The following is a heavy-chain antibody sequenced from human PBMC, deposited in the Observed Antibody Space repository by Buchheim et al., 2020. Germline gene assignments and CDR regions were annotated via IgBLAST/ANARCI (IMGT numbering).Heavy chain of an antibody. Sequence: EVQLVESGGGLVKPGGSLRLSCAASGFTFSSYSMNWVRQAPGKGLEWVSSISSSSSYIYYADSVKGRFTISRDNAKNSLYLQMNSLRAEDTAVYYCARYQRDYSGSGTYGGIAYWGPGTL. CDR3: ARYQRDYSGSGTYGGIAY. V-gene: IGHV3-21*01. CDR1: GFTFSSYS. J-gene: IGHJ4*02. D-gene: IGHD3-10*01. CDR2: ISSSSSYI.